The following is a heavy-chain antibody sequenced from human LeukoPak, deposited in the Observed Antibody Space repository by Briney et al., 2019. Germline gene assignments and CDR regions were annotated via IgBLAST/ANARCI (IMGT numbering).Heavy chain of an antibody. CDR3: ARSGSITMVRGAKGAFDI. Sequence: ASVKVSCKASGGTFSSYAISWVRQAPGQGLEWMGRIIPILGIANYAQKFQGRVTITADKSTSTAYMELSSLRSEDTAVYYCARSGSITMVRGAKGAFDIWGQGTMVTVSS. CDR2: IIPILGIA. D-gene: IGHD3-10*01. CDR1: GGTFSSYA. J-gene: IGHJ3*02. V-gene: IGHV1-69*04.